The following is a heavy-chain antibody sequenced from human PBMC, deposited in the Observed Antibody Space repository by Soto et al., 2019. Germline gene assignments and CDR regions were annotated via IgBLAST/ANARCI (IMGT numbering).Heavy chain of an antibody. Sequence: ASVKVSCKASGFSFTGYYIHWLRQAPGQGLEWMGWVNAHSGGTEYAQKFQGRVTLTRDTSIATAYLTLTSLTSDDTALYYCAKDLTRQLAYWLDPWGQGTQVTVSS. D-gene: IGHD6-6*01. V-gene: IGHV1-2*02. CDR1: GFSFTGYY. J-gene: IGHJ5*02. CDR2: VNAHSGGT. CDR3: AKDLTRQLAYWLDP.